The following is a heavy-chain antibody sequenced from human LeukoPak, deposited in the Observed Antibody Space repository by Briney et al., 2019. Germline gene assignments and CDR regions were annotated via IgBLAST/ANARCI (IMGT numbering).Heavy chain of an antibody. D-gene: IGHD2-2*02. V-gene: IGHV4-30-2*01. CDR3: ARDIVVVPAAILPYYYYGMDV. J-gene: IGHJ6*02. CDR2: IYHSGST. Sequence: PSETLSLTCAVSGGSISSGGYSWSWIRQPPGKGLEWIGYIYHSGSTNYNPSLKSRVTISVDTSKNQFSLKLSSVTAADTAVYYCARDIVVVPAAILPYYYYGMDVWGQGTTVTVSS. CDR1: GGSISSGGYS.